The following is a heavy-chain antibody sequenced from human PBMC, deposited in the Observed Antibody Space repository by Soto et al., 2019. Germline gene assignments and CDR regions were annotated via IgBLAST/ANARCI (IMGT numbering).Heavy chain of an antibody. Sequence: GGSLRLSCEASGFTFSDHYMDWVRQAPGKGLEWVGRTRNKANSYTTEYAASVKGRFTISRDDSKNSLYLQMNSLKTEDTAVYYCARGPHGIAGGYFDYWGQGTLVTVSS. CDR1: GFTFSDHY. D-gene: IGHD6-13*01. J-gene: IGHJ4*02. V-gene: IGHV3-72*01. CDR2: TRNKANSYTT. CDR3: ARGPHGIAGGYFDY.